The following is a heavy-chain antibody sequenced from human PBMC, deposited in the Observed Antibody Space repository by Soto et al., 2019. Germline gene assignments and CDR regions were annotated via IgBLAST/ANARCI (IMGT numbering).Heavy chain of an antibody. CDR1: GGSISSGGDY. CDR2: IYYSGST. CDR3: ARGPMIVVAMGAFDI. V-gene: IGHV4-31*03. D-gene: IGHD3-22*01. Sequence: QVQLQESGPGLVKPSQTLSLTCTVSGGSISSGGDYWSWIRQHPGKGLEWIGYIYYSGSTYYNPSLKSRVTISVDTSKNQFSLKLSSVTAADTAVYYCARGPMIVVAMGAFDIWGQGTMVTVSS. J-gene: IGHJ3*02.